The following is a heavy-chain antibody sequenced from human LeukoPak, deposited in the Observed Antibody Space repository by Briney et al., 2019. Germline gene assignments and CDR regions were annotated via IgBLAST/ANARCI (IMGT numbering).Heavy chain of an antibody. Sequence: SETLSLTCTVSGGSVSSGSYYWSWIRQPPGKGLEWIGYIYYSGSTNYNPSLKSRVTISVDTSKNQFSLKLSSVTAADTAVYYCARDGCFSCGELSDQHAFDIWGQGTMVTVSS. J-gene: IGHJ3*02. CDR2: IYYSGST. V-gene: IGHV4-61*01. CDR3: ARDGCFSCGELSDQHAFDI. D-gene: IGHD3-16*02. CDR1: GGSVSSGSYY.